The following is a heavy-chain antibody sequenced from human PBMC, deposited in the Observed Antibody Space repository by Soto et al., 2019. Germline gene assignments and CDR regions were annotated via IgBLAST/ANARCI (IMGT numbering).Heavy chain of an antibody. V-gene: IGHV3-72*01. J-gene: IGHJ4*02. Sequence: EVQLVESGGGLVQPGGSLRLSCAASGFTFSDHYMDWVRQAPGKGLEWVGRIRNRPKSYTTQYAASVKGRFAVLIDDSEHLVYLQMNDLKTEDTAVYYCVRGSGRGFYFDYWGQGAQVTVSS. CDR2: IRNRPKSYTT. CDR3: VRGSGRGFYFDY. D-gene: IGHD3-10*01. CDR1: GFTFSDHY.